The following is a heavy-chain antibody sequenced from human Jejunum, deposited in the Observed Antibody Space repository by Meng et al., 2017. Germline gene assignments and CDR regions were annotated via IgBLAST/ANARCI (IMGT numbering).Heavy chain of an antibody. CDR3: ARDHMGSLDY. CDR1: GGSVSRAGYQ. D-gene: IGHD1-26*01. V-gene: IGHV4-61*08. J-gene: IGHJ4*02. Sequence: QVQLQEPGPGLVRPPETLSLICTVSGGSVSRAGYQWGWIRQPPGKGLEWLGYASTNYNPSLKSRVTISLDTSRNQFSLSLSSVTAADTAVYYCARDHMGSLDYWGQGILVTVSS. CDR2: AST.